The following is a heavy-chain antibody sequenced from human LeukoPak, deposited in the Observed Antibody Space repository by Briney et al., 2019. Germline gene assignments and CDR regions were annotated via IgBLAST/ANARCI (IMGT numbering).Heavy chain of an antibody. J-gene: IGHJ4*02. D-gene: IGHD3-3*01. CDR2: ISGGDTT. Sequence: GGSLRLSCAASGFTLSINYMSWVRQAPGKGLEWVSLISGGDTTHYADSVKGRFTISRDNSKNTLYLQMNSLRAEDTAVYYCAKGNVYGSYDFWDWGQGTLVTVSS. CDR3: AKGNVYGSYDFWD. V-gene: IGHV3-66*02. CDR1: GFTLSINY.